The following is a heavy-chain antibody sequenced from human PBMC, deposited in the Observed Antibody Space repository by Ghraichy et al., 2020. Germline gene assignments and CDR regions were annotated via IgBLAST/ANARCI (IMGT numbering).Heavy chain of an antibody. J-gene: IGHJ5*02. CDR2: IHHTGSA. D-gene: IGHD2-2*01. V-gene: IGHV4-38-2*02. Sequence: SETLSLTCVVSGYYISSGYYWGWIRQSPGKGLEWIGSIHHTGSAYYNPSLESRVTISVDMSKNHFSLRLNSVTAADTAVYYCAREPHNDVESVTKIYWFDPWGQGTLVTVSS. CDR1: GYYISSGYY. CDR3: AREPHNDVESVTKIYWFDP.